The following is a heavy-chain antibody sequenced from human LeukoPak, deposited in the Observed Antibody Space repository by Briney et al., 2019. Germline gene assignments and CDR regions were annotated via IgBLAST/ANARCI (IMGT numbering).Heavy chain of an antibody. Sequence: GGSLRLSCAASGFTFSDDYMSWIRQAPGKGLEWVSYISNSGYTIYYADSVKGRFTISRDNAENSLYLQMNSLRAEDTAVYYCARDGNSFGIAAALYYFDYWGQGTLVTVSS. CDR2: ISNSGYTI. V-gene: IGHV3-11*04. CDR3: ARDGNSFGIAAALYYFDY. CDR1: GFTFSDDY. J-gene: IGHJ4*02. D-gene: IGHD6-13*01.